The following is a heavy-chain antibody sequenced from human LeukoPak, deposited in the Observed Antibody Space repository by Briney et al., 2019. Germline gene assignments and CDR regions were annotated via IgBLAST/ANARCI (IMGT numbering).Heavy chain of an antibody. Sequence: SETLSLTCTISGGSISSYYWSWIRQPAGKGLEWIGRIYTSGSTNYNPSLKSRVTMSVDTSKNQFSLKLSSVTAADTAVYYCARDRVAARRYYYYGMDVWGQATTVTVSS. CDR3: ARDRVAARRYYYYGMDV. D-gene: IGHD6-13*01. CDR2: IYTSGST. J-gene: IGHJ6*02. V-gene: IGHV4-4*07. CDR1: GGSISSYY.